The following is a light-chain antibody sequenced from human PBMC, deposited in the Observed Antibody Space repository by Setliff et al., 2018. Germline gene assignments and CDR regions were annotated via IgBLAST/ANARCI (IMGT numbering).Light chain of an antibody. CDR2: EVS. J-gene: IGLJ2*01. V-gene: IGLV2-14*01. CDR1: SSDVGGYNY. CDR3: LSYTSKTTHAL. Sequence: QSALTQPAAVPGSPGQSTTISCTGTSSDVGGYNYVSWYQQHPGEAPKLMIYEVSKRPSGVSDRFSGSKSGNTASLTISGLQAEDEADYYCLSYTSKTTHALFGGGTKVTVL.